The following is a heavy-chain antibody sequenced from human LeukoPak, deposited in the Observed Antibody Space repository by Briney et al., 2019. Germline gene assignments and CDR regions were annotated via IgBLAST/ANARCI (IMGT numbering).Heavy chain of an antibody. D-gene: IGHD3-22*01. J-gene: IGHJ4*02. CDR3: ATLGEHYDTSGYYYN. Sequence: SETLSLTCAVYGGSFSGFYWSWIRQPPGKGLEWIGEINHSGSTYYNPSLKSRVTISADTSKNQFSLKLTSVTAADTAVYYCATLGEHYDTSGYYYNWGQGTLVTVSS. CDR1: GGSFSGFY. V-gene: IGHV4-34*01. CDR2: INHSGST.